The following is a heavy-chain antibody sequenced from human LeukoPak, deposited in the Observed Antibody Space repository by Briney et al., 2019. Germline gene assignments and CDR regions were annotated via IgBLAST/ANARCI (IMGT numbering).Heavy chain of an antibody. CDR3: ARATYGDYLFDP. V-gene: IGHV4-39*07. CDR2: AFNNEGT. D-gene: IGHD4-17*01. J-gene: IGHJ5*02. Sequence: SETLSLTCTVSDASFSSNTYYWGWIRQPPGKGLEWIGSAFNNEGTYYSPSLRRRVTISRDTSKKQLSLRLSSLTAADTAVYYCARATYGDYLFDPWGQGTLVTVSS. CDR1: DASFSSNTYY.